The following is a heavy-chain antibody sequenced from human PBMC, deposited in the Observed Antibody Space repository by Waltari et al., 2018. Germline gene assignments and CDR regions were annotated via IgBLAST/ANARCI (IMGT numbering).Heavy chain of an antibody. CDR2: INGVGCP. V-gene: IGHV3-23*01. Sequence: EVLLLESGGHLVQPGGSLRLSCAASGFTFGNYAMSWVRQAPGAGLGWVAAINGVGCPYYADSVKGRFTISRDDSKNTLSLQMNSLRAEDTAMYYCAKDYNGREVSPVLFDYWGRGTLVTVSS. D-gene: IGHD2-8*01. J-gene: IGHJ4*02. CDR3: AKDYNGREVSPVLFDY. CDR1: GFTFGNYA.